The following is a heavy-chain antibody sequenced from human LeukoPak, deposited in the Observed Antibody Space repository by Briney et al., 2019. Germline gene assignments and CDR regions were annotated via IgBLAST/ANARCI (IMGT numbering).Heavy chain of an antibody. V-gene: IGHV3-48*03. CDR1: GFSLTTYE. Sequence: GGSLRLSCAASGFSLTTYEMNWVRQAPGKGLEWVSYISSSGDSIYYADSVKGRFTISRDNAKNSLSLQMNSLRAEDTAVYYCARDSSGPLYWGQGTLVTVSP. CDR3: ARDSSGPLY. CDR2: ISSSGDSI. J-gene: IGHJ4*02. D-gene: IGHD6-19*01.